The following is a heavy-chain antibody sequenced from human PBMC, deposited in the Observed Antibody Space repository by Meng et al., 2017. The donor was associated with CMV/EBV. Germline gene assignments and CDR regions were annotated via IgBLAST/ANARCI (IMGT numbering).Heavy chain of an antibody. D-gene: IGHD2-15*01. CDR3: ARVRWYDY. Sequence: GGPLRLSCAASGFTFSSYAMHWVRQAPGKGLEWVAVISYDGSNKYYADSVKGRFTISRDNSKNTLYLQMNSLRAEDTAVYYCARVRWYDYWGQGTLVTVSS. J-gene: IGHJ4*02. CDR1: GFTFSSYA. CDR2: ISYDGSNK. V-gene: IGHV3-30-3*01.